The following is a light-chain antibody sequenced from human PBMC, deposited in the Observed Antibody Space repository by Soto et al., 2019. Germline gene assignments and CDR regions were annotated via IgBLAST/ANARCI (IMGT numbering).Light chain of an antibody. J-gene: IGKJ1*01. CDR2: GAS. Sequence: ETVLTKSPGTLSLSPGERATLSCRASQTIRSNYLAWYRQTPGQAPRLLIYGASNRATGIADRFSGSGSGKDFTLIISRLEPEDFALYYCQQYGSSPWTFGQGTKVEIK. CDR3: QQYGSSPWT. V-gene: IGKV3-20*01. CDR1: QTIRSNY.